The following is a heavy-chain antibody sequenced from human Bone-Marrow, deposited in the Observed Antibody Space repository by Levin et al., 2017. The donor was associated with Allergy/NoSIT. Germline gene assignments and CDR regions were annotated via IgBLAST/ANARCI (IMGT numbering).Heavy chain of an antibody. D-gene: IGHD3-10*01. V-gene: IGHV3-15*01. CDR1: GFTFSDAW. Sequence: GESLKISCAASGFTFSDAWMNWVRQAPGKGLEWIGRIKSTSEGGTTDYAAPVKGRFTISRDDSESRVYLVMNSLKIEDTAKYYCTTLGSSRRFDYWGQGALVTVSS. CDR2: IKSTSEGGTT. CDR3: TTLGSSRRFDY. J-gene: IGHJ4*02.